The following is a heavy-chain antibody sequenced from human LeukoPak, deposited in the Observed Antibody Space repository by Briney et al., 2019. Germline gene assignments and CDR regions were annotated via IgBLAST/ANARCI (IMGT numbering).Heavy chain of an antibody. D-gene: IGHD3-22*01. CDR3: VRGYYAGRGHHFEY. V-gene: IGHV3-30*03. J-gene: IGHJ4*02. CDR1: GFTFSSYG. Sequence: PGGSLRLSCAASGFTFSSYGMHWVRQAPGKGLEWVAVISYDGSNKYYADSVKGRFTISRGNSKNTLYLQMNSLRAEDTAVYYCVRGYYAGRGHHFEYWGQGTLVTVSS. CDR2: ISYDGSNK.